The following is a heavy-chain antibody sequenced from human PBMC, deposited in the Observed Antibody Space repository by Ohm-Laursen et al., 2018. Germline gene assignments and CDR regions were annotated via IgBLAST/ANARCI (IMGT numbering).Heavy chain of an antibody. CDR1: GFAFTTYG. Sequence: SVKVSCNAPGFAFTTYGISWVRQAPGQGLEWMGWVSATGNTDYSENFQDRVTVTTDTSTNTANMELRSLRSDDTAVYYCATDRSTNEYWGQGTLVTVSS. CDR3: ATDRSTNEY. D-gene: IGHD1-1*01. V-gene: IGHV1-18*04. CDR2: VSATGNT. J-gene: IGHJ4*02.